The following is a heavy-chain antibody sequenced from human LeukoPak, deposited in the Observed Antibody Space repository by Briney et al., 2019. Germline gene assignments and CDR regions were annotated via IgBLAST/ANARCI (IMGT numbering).Heavy chain of an antibody. J-gene: IGHJ6*03. CDR3: AGGQGAIMVRGVIMGLGYYYYMDV. Sequence: SVKVSGKASGCTFSSYAISWVRQAPGQGLEWVVGVIPIFGTANYAQKFQVRVTITTDKSTSTAYMELSSQRSEDTAVYYCAGGQGAIMVRGVIMGLGYYYYMDVWGQGTTVTVSS. CDR1: GCTFSSYA. CDR2: VIPIFGTA. D-gene: IGHD3-10*01. V-gene: IGHV1-69*05.